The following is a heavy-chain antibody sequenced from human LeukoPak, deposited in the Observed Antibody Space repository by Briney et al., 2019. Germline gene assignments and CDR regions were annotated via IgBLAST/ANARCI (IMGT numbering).Heavy chain of an antibody. Sequence: SETLSLTCTVSGGSISSYYWGWIRQPAGKGLEWIGRIYTSGSTNYNPSLKSRVTMSVDTSKNQFSLKLSSVTAADTAVYYCARVESSIAARYYYMDVWGKGTTVTVSS. CDR1: GGSISSYY. J-gene: IGHJ6*03. D-gene: IGHD6-6*01. CDR3: ARVESSIAARYYYMDV. V-gene: IGHV4-4*07. CDR2: IYTSGST.